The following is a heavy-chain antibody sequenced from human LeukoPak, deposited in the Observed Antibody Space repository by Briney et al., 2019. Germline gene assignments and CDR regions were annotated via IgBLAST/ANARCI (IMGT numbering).Heavy chain of an antibody. CDR3: ARDQNF. J-gene: IGHJ4*02. D-gene: IGHD3-3*01. CDR2: ISYDGSNK. V-gene: IGHV3-30-3*01. CDR1: GFTFSSYA. Sequence: GGSLRLSCAASGFTFSSYAMHWVRQAPGKGLEWVVVISYDGSNKYYADSVKGRFTISRDNSKNTLYLQMNSLRAEDTAVYYCARDQNFWGQGTLVTVSS.